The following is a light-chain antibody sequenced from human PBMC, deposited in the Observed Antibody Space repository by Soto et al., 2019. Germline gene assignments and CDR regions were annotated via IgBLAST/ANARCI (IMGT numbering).Light chain of an antibody. CDR2: DAS. CDR1: QSVSSN. J-gene: IGKJ5*01. CDR3: QQRSSWPPIT. Sequence: EIVMTQSPATLSVSPGERATLSCRASQSVSSNLAWYQQKPGQAPRLLIYDASDRATGIPARFSGSGSGTDFTLTIRGLEPEDFAIYYCQQRSSWPPITFGQGTRLEIK. V-gene: IGKV3-11*01.